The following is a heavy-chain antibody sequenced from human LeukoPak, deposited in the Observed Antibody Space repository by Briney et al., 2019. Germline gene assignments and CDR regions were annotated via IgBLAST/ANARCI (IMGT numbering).Heavy chain of an antibody. Sequence: EGSLRLSCAASGFTFSSYSMNWVRQAPGKGLEWVSSISSSSSYVYYADSVKGRFTISRDNAKNSLYLQMNSLRAEDTAVYYCARDFQARNYYYGMDVWGQGTTVTVSS. D-gene: IGHD1-14*01. CDR1: GFTFSSYS. V-gene: IGHV3-21*01. CDR2: ISSSSSYV. CDR3: ARDFQARNYYYGMDV. J-gene: IGHJ6*02.